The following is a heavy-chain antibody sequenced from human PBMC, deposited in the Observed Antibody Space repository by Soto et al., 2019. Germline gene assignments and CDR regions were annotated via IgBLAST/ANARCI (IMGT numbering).Heavy chain of an antibody. V-gene: IGHV3-23*01. Sequence: GGSLRLSCAASRFTFSNYVMNWVRQAPGKGLEWVSAIGGSGGSTYYADPVKGRFTISRDNSKNTLYVEMNSLRAEDTAVYYCARGATVTTRFYHFDYWGQGPPVTVSS. CDR2: IGGSGGST. CDR3: ARGATVTTRFYHFDY. J-gene: IGHJ4*02. CDR1: RFTFSNYV. D-gene: IGHD4-17*01.